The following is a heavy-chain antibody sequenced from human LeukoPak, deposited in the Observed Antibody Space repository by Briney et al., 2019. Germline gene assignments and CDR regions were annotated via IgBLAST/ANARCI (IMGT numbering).Heavy chain of an antibody. V-gene: IGHV4-34*01. Sequence: SEALSLTCAVELGSFRGYYWSWIRQPPGQTLEWMGESNHYGDTNYSPSLKSRVTISADSSKNQFSLKPSSVTAADTAVYYCARERRSGSGSASFDYWGQGTLGTLS. J-gene: IGHJ4*02. CDR3: ARERRSGSGSASFDY. CDR1: LGSFRGYY. D-gene: IGHD3-10*01. CDR2: SNHYGDT.